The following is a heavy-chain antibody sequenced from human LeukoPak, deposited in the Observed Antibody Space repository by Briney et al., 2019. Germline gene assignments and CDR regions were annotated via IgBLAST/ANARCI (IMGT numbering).Heavy chain of an antibody. CDR1: GGSISTSNW. V-gene: IGHV4-4*02. CDR3: ARRGDDFWSGNSGYFDY. D-gene: IGHD3-3*01. J-gene: IGHJ4*02. CDR2: IYHSGST. Sequence: PSETLSLTCAVSGGSISTSNWWSWVRQPPGKGMEWIGAIYHSGSTNYNPSLKSRVTISVDKSKNQFSLKLSSVTAADTAVYYCARRGDDFWSGNSGYFDYCGQGHLVSVSS.